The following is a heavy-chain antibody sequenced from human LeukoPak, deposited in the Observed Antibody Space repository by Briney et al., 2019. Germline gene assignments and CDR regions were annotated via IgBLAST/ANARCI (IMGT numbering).Heavy chain of an antibody. CDR1: GGSVSSGSYY. J-gene: IGHJ4*02. D-gene: IGHD3-22*01. CDR2: IYYSGST. Sequence: SETLSLTCTVSGGSVSSGSYYWSWIRQPPGKGLEWLGYIYYSGSTNYNPSLKSRVTISVDTSKNQFSLKLSSVTAADTAVYYCASQYYYDSSGQYSSVDYWGQGTLVTVSS. CDR3: ASQYYYDSSGQYSSVDY. V-gene: IGHV4-61*01.